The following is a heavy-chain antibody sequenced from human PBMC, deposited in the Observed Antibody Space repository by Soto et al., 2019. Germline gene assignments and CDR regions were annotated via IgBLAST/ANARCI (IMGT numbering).Heavy chain of an antibody. CDR2: IDPSDSYT. V-gene: IGHV5-10-1*01. CDR1: GDSFSRYW. D-gene: IGHD6-13*01. Sequence: PGESKRISRKVSGDSFSRYWISWVRQMPGKGLEWMGRIDPSDSYTNYSPSFQGHVTISADKSISTAYLQWSSLKASDTAMYYCARHEEAAALSYWGQGTLVTVSS. CDR3: ARHEEAAALSY. J-gene: IGHJ4*02.